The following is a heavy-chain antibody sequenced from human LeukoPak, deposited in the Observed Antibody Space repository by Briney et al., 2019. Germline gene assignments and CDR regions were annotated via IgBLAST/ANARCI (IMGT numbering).Heavy chain of an antibody. CDR1: GFTFSSYA. CDR3: AKLGVGIAAAGD. V-gene: IGHV3-30*02. CDR2: IRYDGSNK. D-gene: IGHD6-13*01. Sequence: GGSLRLSCAASGFTFSSYAMHWVRQAPGKGLEWVSFIRYDGSNKYYADSVKGRFTISRDNSKNTLYLQMNSLRAEDTAVYYCAKLGVGIAAAGDWGQGTLVTVSS. J-gene: IGHJ4*02.